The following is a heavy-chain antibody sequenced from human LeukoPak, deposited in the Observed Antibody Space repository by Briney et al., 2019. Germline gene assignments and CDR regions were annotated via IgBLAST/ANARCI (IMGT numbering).Heavy chain of an antibody. CDR1: GGXISSYY. V-gene: IGHV4-59*01. CDR3: ARGNAYNWRFDF. CDR2: THYSGST. Sequence: SETLSLTCSXSGGXISSYYWNWIRQTPGKGLQWIGYTHYSGSTNYNPSLKSRVSISVDTSKNQFSLKLSSVTAADTALYYCARGNAYNWRFDFWGQGTLVTVSS. D-gene: IGHD1-1*01. J-gene: IGHJ4*02.